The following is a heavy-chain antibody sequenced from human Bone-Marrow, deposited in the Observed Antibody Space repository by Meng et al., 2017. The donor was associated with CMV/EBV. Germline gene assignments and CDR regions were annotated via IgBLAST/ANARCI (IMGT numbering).Heavy chain of an antibody. Sequence: GGSLRLSCAASGFTFSSYAMSWVRQAPGKGLEWVSVIYSGGSSTYYADSVKGRFTISRDNSKNTLYLQMNSLRAEDTAVYYCAKDKGEDYYYGKDVWGQGTTVTVSS. CDR1: GFTFSSYA. V-gene: IGHV3-23*03. CDR3: AKDKGEDYYYGKDV. CDR2: IYSGGSST. D-gene: IGHD2-21*01. J-gene: IGHJ6*02.